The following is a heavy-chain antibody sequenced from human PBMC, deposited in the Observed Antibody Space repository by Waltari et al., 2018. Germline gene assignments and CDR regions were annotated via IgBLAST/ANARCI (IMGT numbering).Heavy chain of an antibody. V-gene: IGHV3-7*03. Sequence: EVQLVASGGGLVQPGGCMRLSCAASGVPFSSKLMSWVRQAPGRGLEWLANIKPDGSQQYYVDSVRGRFSISRDNAKNSLYLQLNSLRAEDTAIYYCARDFNWGWDFWGQGTLVTVSS. CDR2: IKPDGSQQ. J-gene: IGHJ4*02. CDR3: ARDFNWGWDF. CDR1: GVPFSSKL. D-gene: IGHD7-27*01.